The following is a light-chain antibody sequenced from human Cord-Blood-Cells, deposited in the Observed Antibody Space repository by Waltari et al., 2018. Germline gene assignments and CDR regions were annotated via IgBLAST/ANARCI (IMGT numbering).Light chain of an antibody. J-gene: IGLJ2*01. CDR2: DGS. CDR1: SSDVGGYNY. CDR3: SSYTSSSTQV. Sequence: QSALTQPASVSGSPGQSITISCTGTSSDVGGYNYVSWYQQHPGKAPKLMIYDGSNRPSGVSNRFSSSKAGNTASLSISVLQAEDVADYYCSSYTSSSTQVFGGGTKLTVL. V-gene: IGLV2-14*01.